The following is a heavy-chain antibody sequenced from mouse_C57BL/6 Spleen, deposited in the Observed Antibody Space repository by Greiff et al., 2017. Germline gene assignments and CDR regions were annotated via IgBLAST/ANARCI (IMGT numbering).Heavy chain of an antibody. V-gene: IGHV1-52*01. CDR1: GYTFTSYW. J-gene: IGHJ4*01. CDR3: ARGEITTADYAMDY. D-gene: IGHD1-2*01. Sequence: QVQLQQPGAELVRPGSSVTLSCKASGYTFTSYWMHWVKQRPIQGLEWIGNIDPSDSETHYNQKFKDKATLTVDKSSSTAYMQLSSLTSEDSAVYYCARGEITTADYAMDYWGQGTSVTVSS. CDR2: IDPSDSET.